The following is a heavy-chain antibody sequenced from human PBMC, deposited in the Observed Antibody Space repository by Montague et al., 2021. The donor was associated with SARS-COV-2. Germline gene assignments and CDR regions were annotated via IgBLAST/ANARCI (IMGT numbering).Heavy chain of an antibody. CDR1: GGSISSSSYY. Sequence: SETLSLTCTVSGGSISSSSYYWGWIRQPPGKGLEWIGSIYYSGSTYYNPSLKSRVTISADTSKNQFSLKLSSVTAADTAVYYCASAKYSSSWYVDYWGQGTLVTVSS. CDR3: ASAKYSSSWYVDY. CDR2: IYYSGST. D-gene: IGHD6-13*01. J-gene: IGHJ4*02. V-gene: IGHV4-39*01.